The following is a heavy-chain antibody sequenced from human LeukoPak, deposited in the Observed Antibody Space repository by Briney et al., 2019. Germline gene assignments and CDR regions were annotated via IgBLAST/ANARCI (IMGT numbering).Heavy chain of an antibody. CDR2: ISYDGSNK. Sequence: PGGSLRLSCAASGFTFSSYAMHWVRQAPGKGLEWVAVISYDGSNKYYADSVKGRFTISRDNSKNTLYLQMNSLRAEDTAVYYCARDLGGGAMVYYFDYWGQGTLVTVSS. CDR1: GFTFSSYA. D-gene: IGHD3-16*01. CDR3: ARDLGGGAMVYYFDY. J-gene: IGHJ4*02. V-gene: IGHV3-30-3*01.